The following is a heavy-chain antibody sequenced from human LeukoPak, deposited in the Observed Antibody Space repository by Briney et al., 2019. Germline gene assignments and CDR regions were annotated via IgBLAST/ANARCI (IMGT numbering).Heavy chain of an antibody. V-gene: IGHV3-30*02. CDR2: IRYDGGNK. J-gene: IGHJ3*02. CDR3: AKVKYDSQRGAFDI. CDR1: GFTFSSYG. Sequence: GGSLRLSCAASGFTFSSYGMHWVRQAPGKGLEWVAFIRYDGGNKYYADSVKGRFTISRDNSKNTLYLQMNSLRAEDTAVYYCAKVKYDSQRGAFDIWGQGTMVTVSS. D-gene: IGHD3-22*01.